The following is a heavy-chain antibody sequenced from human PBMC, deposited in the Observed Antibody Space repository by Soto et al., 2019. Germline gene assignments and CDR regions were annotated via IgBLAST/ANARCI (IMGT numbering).Heavy chain of an antibody. J-gene: IGHJ6*02. CDR1: VFTFSSYA. D-gene: IGHD3-3*01. Sequence: GWSLRLSCASSVFTFSSYAMHWVRQAPGKGLEWVAVISYDGSNKYYADSVKGRFTISRDNSKNTLYLQMNSLRAEDTAVYYCARDQVSDDFWSGYYKYYYYGMDVWGQGTTVTVSS. V-gene: IGHV3-30-3*01. CDR2: ISYDGSNK. CDR3: ARDQVSDDFWSGYYKYYYYGMDV.